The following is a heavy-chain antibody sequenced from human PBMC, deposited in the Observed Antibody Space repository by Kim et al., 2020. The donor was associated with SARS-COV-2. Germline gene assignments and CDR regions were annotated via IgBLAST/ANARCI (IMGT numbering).Heavy chain of an antibody. J-gene: IGHJ6*03. V-gene: IGHV3-30*18. Sequence: GGSLRLSCAASGFTFSSYGMHWVRQAPGKGLEWVAVISYDGSNKYYADSVKGRFAISRDNSKNTLYLQMNSLRAEDTAVYYCAKDHRYYDFWSGYLNPAYYYYSYTDVWGKGTTVTVS. CDR3: AKDHRYYDFWSGYLNPAYYYYSYTDV. CDR2: ISYDGSNK. D-gene: IGHD3-3*01. CDR1: GFTFSSYG.